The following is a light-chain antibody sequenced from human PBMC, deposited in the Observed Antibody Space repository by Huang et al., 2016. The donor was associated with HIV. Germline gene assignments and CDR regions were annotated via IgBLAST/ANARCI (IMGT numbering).Light chain of an antibody. Sequence: EIVLTQSPATLSLSPGERATLSCRASQSVVNLAWYQYRPGQAPRLLIYDASNRASGIPARFSGSGAGTDFTLTVNSLQPEDSAVYYCQQRNSWPPITFGQGTRLEIK. V-gene: IGKV3-11*01. CDR3: QQRNSWPPIT. J-gene: IGKJ5*01. CDR1: QSVVN. CDR2: DAS.